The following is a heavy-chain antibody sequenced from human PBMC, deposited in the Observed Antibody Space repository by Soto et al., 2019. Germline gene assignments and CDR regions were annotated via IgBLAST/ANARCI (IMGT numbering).Heavy chain of an antibody. D-gene: IGHD1-26*01. J-gene: IGHJ4*02. CDR1: GFTFSSYA. Sequence: EVQLLESGGGLVQPGGSLRLSCAASGFTFSSYAMSWVRQAPGKGLEWVSAISGSGGSTYYADSVKGRFTISRDSSKNTLYLQMNSLRAEDTAVYYCAKDLVPYLGGSYDTWGQGTLVTVSS. CDR3: AKDLVPYLGGSYDT. V-gene: IGHV3-23*01. CDR2: ISGSGGST.